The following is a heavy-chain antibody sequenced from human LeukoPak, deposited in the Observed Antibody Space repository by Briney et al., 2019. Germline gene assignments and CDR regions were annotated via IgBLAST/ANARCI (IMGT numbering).Heavy chain of an antibody. CDR3: ARGLGYCSGGSCYSGDLDY. V-gene: IGHV4-59*01. CDR2: IYYSGST. Sequence: SSETLSLTCTVSGGSISSYYWSWIRQPPGKGLEWIGYIYYSGSTNYNPSLKSRVTKSVDTSKNQFSLKLSSVTAADTAVYYCARGLGYCSGGSCYSGDLDYWGQGTLVTVSS. D-gene: IGHD2-15*01. J-gene: IGHJ4*02. CDR1: GGSISSYY.